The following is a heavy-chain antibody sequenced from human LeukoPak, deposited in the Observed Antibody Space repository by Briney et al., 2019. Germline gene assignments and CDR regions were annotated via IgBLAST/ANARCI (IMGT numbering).Heavy chain of an antibody. CDR1: GYTFTSYG. CDR2: ISAYNGNT. CDR3: ARDHVFPIVVVPAASYYFDY. J-gene: IGHJ4*02. D-gene: IGHD2-2*01. V-gene: IGHV1-18*01. Sequence: ASVKVSCKASGYTFTSYGISWVRQAPGQGLEWMGWISAYNGNTNYAQKLQGRVTMPTDTSTSTAYMELRSLRSDDTAVYYCARDHVFPIVVVPAASYYFDYWGQGTLVTVSS.